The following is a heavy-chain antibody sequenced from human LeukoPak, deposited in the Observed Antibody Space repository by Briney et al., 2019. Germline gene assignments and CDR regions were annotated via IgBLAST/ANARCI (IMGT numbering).Heavy chain of an antibody. V-gene: IGHV3-7*02. D-gene: IGHD5-24*01. CDR3: ARASDPWLQLT. J-gene: IGHJ4*02. CDR2: IKQDGSEK. CDR1: GFTFSNYW. Sequence: GSLRLSCAASGFTFSNYWMIWVRQAPRKGLECVGNIKQDGSEKRYADSVRGRFSISRDNAQTSLYLQMNSLRAEDTAVYYCARASDPWLQLTWGQGTLVTVSS.